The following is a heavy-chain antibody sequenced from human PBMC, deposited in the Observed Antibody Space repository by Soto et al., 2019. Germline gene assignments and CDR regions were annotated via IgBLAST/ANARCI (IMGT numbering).Heavy chain of an antibody. V-gene: IGHV3-30-3*01. Sequence: QVQLVESGGGVVQPGRYLRLYCAASGITFSSYAMPWVRQAPGKGLEWVAIISYDGSNKYFGDSVNGRFTISRDNSKNTLYLQMNSLRAEDTAVYYCARARGTSSHFHYYGMDVWGQGTTVTVSS. CDR2: ISYDGSNK. D-gene: IGHD6-6*01. J-gene: IGHJ6*02. CDR1: GITFSSYA. CDR3: ARARGTSSHFHYYGMDV.